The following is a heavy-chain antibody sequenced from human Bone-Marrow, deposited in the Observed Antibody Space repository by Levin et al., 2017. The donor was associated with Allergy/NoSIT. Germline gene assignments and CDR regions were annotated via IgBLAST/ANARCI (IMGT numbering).Heavy chain of an antibody. CDR3: ARGRWARFNYGGKLDY. D-gene: IGHD4-17*01. J-gene: IGHJ4*02. CDR2: IHPNSGDT. Sequence: ASVKVSCKASGYTFTNYYMHWVRQAPGQGLEWMGRIHPNSGDTNYAQSFQGRVTMTRDTSISTAYMELSSLSSDDTAVYYCARGRWARFNYGGKLDYWGQGTLVTVSS. V-gene: IGHV1-2*06. CDR1: GYTFTNYY.